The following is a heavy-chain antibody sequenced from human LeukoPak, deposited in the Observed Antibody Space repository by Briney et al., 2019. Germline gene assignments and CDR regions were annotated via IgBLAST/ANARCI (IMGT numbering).Heavy chain of an antibody. CDR3: ARDQGGTTFDY. CDR2: ISSSSSTI. V-gene: IGHV3-48*04. J-gene: IGHJ4*02. D-gene: IGHD2/OR15-2a*01. CDR1: GFTFSSYS. Sequence: GGSLRLSCAASGFTFSSYSMNWVRQAPGKGLEWVSYISSSSSTIYYADSVKGRFTISRDNAKNSLYLQMNSLRAEDTAVYYYARDQGGTTFDYWGQGTLVTVSS.